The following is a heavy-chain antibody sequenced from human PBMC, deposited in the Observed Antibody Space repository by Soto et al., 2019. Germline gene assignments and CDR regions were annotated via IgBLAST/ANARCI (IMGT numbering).Heavy chain of an antibody. CDR2: IIPIFGTT. Sequence: RLVQSGTEVKKPGSSVKVSCKASGEAFAAYAISWVRQAPGQGLEWMGGIIPIFGTTKFARKFQGRVAITADESTSTVYMDLRSLRSDDTAIYYCARDRRDMYGDLPSFFDSWGQGTLITVSS. CDR3: ARDRRDMYGDLPSFFDS. V-gene: IGHV1-69*01. J-gene: IGHJ4*02. D-gene: IGHD4-17*01. CDR1: GEAFAAYA.